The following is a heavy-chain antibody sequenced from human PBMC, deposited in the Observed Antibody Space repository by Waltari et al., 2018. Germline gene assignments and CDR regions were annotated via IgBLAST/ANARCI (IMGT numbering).Heavy chain of an antibody. CDR3: ARGRRTKYSSSARVFDY. CDR1: GGSFSGYY. J-gene: IGHJ4*02. CDR2: INHGGST. D-gene: IGHD6-6*01. V-gene: IGHV4-34*01. Sequence: QVQLQQWGAGLLKPSETLSLTCAVYGGSFSGYYWSWIRQPPGKGLEWIGEINHGGSTNYNPSLKRRVTISVDTSKNQFSLKLSSVTAADTAVYYCARGRRTKYSSSARVFDYWGQGTLVTVSS.